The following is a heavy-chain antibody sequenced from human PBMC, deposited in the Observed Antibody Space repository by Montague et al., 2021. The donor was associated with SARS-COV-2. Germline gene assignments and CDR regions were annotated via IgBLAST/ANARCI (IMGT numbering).Heavy chain of an antibody. D-gene: IGHD3-3*01. J-gene: IGHJ6*02. CDR3: ARDPWHITIFGVVTRYGMDV. Sequence: SETLSLTRIVSGGSVSSGSYYWSWIRQPPGKGLEWIGYIYYSGSTNYXPSLKSRVTISVDTSKNQFSLKLSSVTAADTAVYYCARDPWHITIFGVVTRYGMDVWGQGTTVTVSS. CDR1: GGSVSSGSYY. V-gene: IGHV4-61*01. CDR2: IYYSGST.